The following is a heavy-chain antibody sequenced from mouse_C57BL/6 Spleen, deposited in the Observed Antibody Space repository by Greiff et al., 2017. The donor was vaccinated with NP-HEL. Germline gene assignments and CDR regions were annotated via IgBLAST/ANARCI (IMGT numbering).Heavy chain of an antibody. CDR3: ARRGRDYDDAMDY. D-gene: IGHD2-4*01. V-gene: IGHV5-15*04. J-gene: IGHJ4*01. CDR2: ISNLAYSI. Sequence: DVHLVESGGGLVQPGGSLKLSCAASGFTFSDYGMAWVRQAPRKGPEWVAFISNLAYSIYYADTVTGRCTISRENAKNTLYLEMSSLRSEDTAMYYCARRGRDYDDAMDYWGQGTSVTVSS. CDR1: GFTFSDYG.